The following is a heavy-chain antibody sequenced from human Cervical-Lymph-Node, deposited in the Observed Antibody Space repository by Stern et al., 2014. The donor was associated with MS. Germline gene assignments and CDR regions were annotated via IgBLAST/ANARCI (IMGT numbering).Heavy chain of an antibody. J-gene: IGHJ6*02. CDR1: GGSISRSNW. V-gene: IGHV4-4*02. Sequence: VQLVESGPGLVKPSGTLSLTCAVSGGSISRSNWWSWVRQAPGKGLEWIGEIYHSGSTKYNPSLKSGVTISVDKSKNQFSLKLSSVTAADTAVYYCARGRNYYGMDVWGQGTTVTVSS. CDR2: IYHSGST. CDR3: ARGRNYYGMDV.